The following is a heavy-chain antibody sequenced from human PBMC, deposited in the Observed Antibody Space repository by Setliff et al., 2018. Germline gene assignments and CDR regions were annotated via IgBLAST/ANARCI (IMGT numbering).Heavy chain of an antibody. Sequence: PGGSLRLSCAASGFTFSTYALSWVRQAPGKGLEWVSAIGGSGDTTYYADSVKGRFTISRDNSKNTLYVQMNSLRAEDTAVYYCAKVRLDNVAYYYYYGMDVWGQGTTVTVSS. J-gene: IGHJ6*02. V-gene: IGHV3-23*01. CDR3: AKVRLDNVAYYYYYGMDV. D-gene: IGHD2-2*03. CDR2: IGGSGDTT. CDR1: GFTFSTYA.